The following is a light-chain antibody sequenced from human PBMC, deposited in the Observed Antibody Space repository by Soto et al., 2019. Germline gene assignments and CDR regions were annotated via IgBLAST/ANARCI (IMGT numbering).Light chain of an antibody. Sequence: ETVLTQSPGTLSLSPGERATLSCRASQSVSSNTLAWYQQKPGQAPRLLMYGASTRATGIPDRFSGSGSGTDFTLTVSRLEPDDFAVYYCQQYGTSPSWTFGQGTKVETK. J-gene: IGKJ1*01. CDR2: GAS. V-gene: IGKV3-20*01. CDR1: QSVSSNT. CDR3: QQYGTSPSWT.